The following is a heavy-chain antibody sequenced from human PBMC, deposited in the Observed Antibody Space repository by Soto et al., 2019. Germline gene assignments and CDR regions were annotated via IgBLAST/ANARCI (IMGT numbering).Heavy chain of an antibody. J-gene: IGHJ4*02. CDR3: AREVSSSRLDS. D-gene: IGHD2-2*01. CDR1: GYTFTGYY. Sequence: QVQLVQSGAEVKTPGASVRVSCKASGYTFTGYYIHWVREAPGQGLEWMGWINPQTGGTSYAQKFQGRVTLSRDTSINTAYLELSRLRFDDAAVYFCAREVSSSRLDSWGQGTLVTVSS. V-gene: IGHV1-2*02. CDR2: INPQTGGT.